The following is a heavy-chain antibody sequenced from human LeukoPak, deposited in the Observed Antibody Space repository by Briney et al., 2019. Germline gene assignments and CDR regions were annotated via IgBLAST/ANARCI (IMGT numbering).Heavy chain of an antibody. V-gene: IGHV4-39*02. CDR2: IYYSGST. Sequence: SETLSLTCAVSGGSISSYYWGWIRQPPGKGLEWIGSIYYSGSTYYNPSLKSRVTISVDTSKNQFSLKLSSVTAADTAVYYCVREREQRDKRQYATGYDYWGQGTLVTVSS. J-gene: IGHJ4*02. D-gene: IGHD2-2*01. CDR3: VREREQRDKRQYATGYDY. CDR1: GGSISSYY.